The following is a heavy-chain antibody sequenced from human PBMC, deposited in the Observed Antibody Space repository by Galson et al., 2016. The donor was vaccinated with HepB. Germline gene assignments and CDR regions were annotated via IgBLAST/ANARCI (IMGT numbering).Heavy chain of an antibody. J-gene: IGHJ5*02. CDR2: ISGYNGNT. CDR3: ARVTGDCSGGSCANWFDP. Sequence: SVKVSCKASGYTFTIHGISWVRQAPGQGLEWMGWISGYNGNTNYAQKFQGRVTMTRDTSISTAYMDLSSLRSDDTAVYYCARVTGDCSGGSCANWFDPWGQGTLVTVSS. V-gene: IGHV1-18*01. D-gene: IGHD2-15*01. CDR1: GYTFTIHG.